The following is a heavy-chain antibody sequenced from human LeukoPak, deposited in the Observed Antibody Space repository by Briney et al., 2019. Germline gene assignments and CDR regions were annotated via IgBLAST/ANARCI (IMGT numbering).Heavy chain of an antibody. J-gene: IGHJ4*02. CDR2: IKEDGSEK. D-gene: IGHD1-26*01. Sequence: PGGSLRLSCAASGFSFSSYWMSWVRQAPGKGLEWVANIKEDGSEKNYVDSVKGRFTISSDNAKNSLYLQMNTLRAEDTAVYYCGRSGIVTTAVPFWGQGTLVTVSS. CDR1: GFSFSSYW. V-gene: IGHV3-7*01. CDR3: GRSGIVTTAVPF.